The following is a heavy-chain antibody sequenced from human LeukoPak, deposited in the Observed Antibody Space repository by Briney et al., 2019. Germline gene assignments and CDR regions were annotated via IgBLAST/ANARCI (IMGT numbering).Heavy chain of an antibody. V-gene: IGHV1-69*05. CDR1: GGTLSSYA. D-gene: IGHD2-21*02. CDR2: IIPIFGTA. Sequence: VPSVKVSCKASGGTLSSYAISWVRQAPGQGLEWMGGIIPIFGTATYAQKFQGRVTITTDESTSTAYMELSSLRSEDTAVYYCASAIVVVTAIPGWFDPWGQGTLVTVSS. J-gene: IGHJ5*02. CDR3: ASAIVVVTAIPGWFDP.